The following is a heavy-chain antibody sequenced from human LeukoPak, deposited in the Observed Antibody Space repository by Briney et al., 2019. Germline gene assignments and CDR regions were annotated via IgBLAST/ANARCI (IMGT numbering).Heavy chain of an antibody. CDR1: GFTFSSYE. Sequence: PGGSLRLSCAASGFTFSSYEMNWVRQAPGKGLEWVSYISSSGSTIYYADSVKGRFTISRDNAKNSLYLQMNSLRAEDTAVYYCAKETGGSGSSYLSYFDYWGQGTLVTVSS. CDR3: AKETGGSGSSYLSYFDY. D-gene: IGHD3-10*01. J-gene: IGHJ4*02. CDR2: ISSSGSTI. V-gene: IGHV3-48*03.